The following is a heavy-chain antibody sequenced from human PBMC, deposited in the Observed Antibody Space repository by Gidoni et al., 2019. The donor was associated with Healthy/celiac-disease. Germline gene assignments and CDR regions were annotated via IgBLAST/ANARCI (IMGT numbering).Heavy chain of an antibody. Sequence: EVQLLESGGGLVQPGGSLRRSCAAAGFTFSSYARSWVRQAPGKCLECVSAISGSGGSTYYADSVKGRFTISRDNSKNTLYLQMNSLRAEDTAVYYCAKWELLDMFDYWGQGTLVTVSS. J-gene: IGHJ4*02. CDR2: ISGSGGST. V-gene: IGHV3-23*01. D-gene: IGHD1-26*01. CDR1: GFTFSSYA. CDR3: AKWELLDMFDY.